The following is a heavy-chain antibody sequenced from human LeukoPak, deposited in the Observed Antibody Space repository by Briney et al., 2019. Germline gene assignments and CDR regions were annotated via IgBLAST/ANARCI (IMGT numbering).Heavy chain of an antibody. J-gene: IGHJ4*02. CDR2: ISSSSSYI. CDR3: ARDPTDILTGYHDRYFDY. Sequence: GGSLRLSCAASGFTFSSYSMNWVRQAPGKGLEWVSSISSSSSYIYYADSVKGRFTISRDNAKNSLYLQMNSLRAEDTAVYYCARDPTDILTGYHDRYFDYWGQGTLVTVSS. V-gene: IGHV3-21*01. D-gene: IGHD3-9*01. CDR1: GFTFSSYS.